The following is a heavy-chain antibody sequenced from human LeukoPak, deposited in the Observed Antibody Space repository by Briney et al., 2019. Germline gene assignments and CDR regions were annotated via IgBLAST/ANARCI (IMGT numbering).Heavy chain of an antibody. Sequence: PSETLSLTCTVSGGSISSYYWSWIRQPSGKGLEWIAYISDIGSINYNPSLKSRVTISLDTSKSQFSLKLSSVTAADTAVYYCAGHHPRNTVDFWGQGTLVTVSS. CDR1: GGSISSYY. D-gene: IGHD2/OR15-2a*01. CDR2: ISDIGSI. V-gene: IGHV4-59*08. CDR3: AGHHPRNTVDF. J-gene: IGHJ4*02.